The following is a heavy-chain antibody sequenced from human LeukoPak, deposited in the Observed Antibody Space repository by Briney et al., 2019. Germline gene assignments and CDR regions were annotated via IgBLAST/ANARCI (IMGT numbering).Heavy chain of an antibody. CDR1: DESFSGTF. D-gene: IGHD3-16*01. V-gene: IGHV4-34*01. Sequence: SETLSLTCDKDDESFSGTFWNWIRQPPGEGLEWIGEINHSGRTNYNPSLESRVTFSLDTSKNQFSLRLKSVTAADTAVYFCARGEGALNNWGRGTLVTVSS. CDR3: ARGEGALNN. J-gene: IGHJ4*02. CDR2: INHSGRT.